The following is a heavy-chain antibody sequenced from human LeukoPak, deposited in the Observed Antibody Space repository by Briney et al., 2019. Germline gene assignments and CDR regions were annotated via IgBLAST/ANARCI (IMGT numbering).Heavy chain of an antibody. J-gene: IGHJ3*02. D-gene: IGHD6-13*01. Sequence: ASVKVSCKASGYTFTSYGISWVRQAPGQGLEWMGWISSYNGNTNYAQKLQGRVTMTTDTSTSTAYMELGSLRSDDPAVYYCASPSIAAAGDAFDIWGQGTMVTVSS. CDR3: ASPSIAAAGDAFDI. CDR1: GYTFTSYG. V-gene: IGHV1-18*01. CDR2: ISSYNGNT.